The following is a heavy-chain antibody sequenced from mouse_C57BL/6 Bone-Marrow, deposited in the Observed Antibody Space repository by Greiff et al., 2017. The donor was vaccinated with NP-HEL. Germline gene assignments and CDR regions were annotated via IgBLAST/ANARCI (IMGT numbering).Heavy chain of an antibody. CDR2: IHPSDSDT. Sequence: QVQLKQPGAELVKPGASVKVSCKASGYTFTSYWMHWVKQRPGQGLEWIGRIHPSDSDTNYNQKLKGKATLTVDKSSSTAYMQLSSLTSEDSAVYYCAIESTTVVAHFDYWGQGTTLTVSS. V-gene: IGHV1-74*01. D-gene: IGHD1-1*01. J-gene: IGHJ2*01. CDR1: GYTFTSYW. CDR3: AIESTTVVAHFDY.